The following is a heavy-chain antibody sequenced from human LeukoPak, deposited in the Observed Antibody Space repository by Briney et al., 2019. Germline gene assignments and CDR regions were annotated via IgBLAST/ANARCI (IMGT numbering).Heavy chain of an antibody. D-gene: IGHD3-3*01. CDR1: GYTFSSYW. J-gene: IGHJ4*02. V-gene: IGHV5-51*01. CDR3: ARQNDFRLDY. Sequence: GESLKISCKGSGYTFSSYWIGWVRQMPGKGLERMGIIYPGDSDTRYSPSLQGQVTISVDTSIGTAYLRWSSLKASDTAIYYCARQNDFRLDYWGQGTLVPVSS. CDR2: IYPGDSDT.